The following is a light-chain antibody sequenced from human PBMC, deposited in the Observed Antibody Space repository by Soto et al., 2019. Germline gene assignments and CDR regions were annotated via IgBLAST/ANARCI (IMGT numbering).Light chain of an antibody. Sequence: QSVLTQPPSASGTPGQRVTNSCSGSSSNIGSNTVNCYQQLPGTAPKLLIYKNNQRPSGVPDRFSGSKSDTSASLAISGLQSEDEADYYCASWDDSLNGRVFCGGTKVTVL. CDR3: ASWDDSLNGRV. V-gene: IGLV1-44*01. J-gene: IGLJ3*02. CDR2: KNN. CDR1: SSNIGSNT.